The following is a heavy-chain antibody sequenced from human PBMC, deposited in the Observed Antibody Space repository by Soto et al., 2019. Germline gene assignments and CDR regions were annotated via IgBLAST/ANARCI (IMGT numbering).Heavy chain of an antibody. CDR1: GYTLTELS. D-gene: IGHD3-10*01. Sequence: ASVKVSCKVSGYTLTELSMHWVRQAPGKGLEWMGGFDPEDGETIYAQKFQGRVTMTEDTSTDTAYMELSSLRSEDTAVYYCATAAGYGSGSYYHYGMDVWGQGTTVTVYS. V-gene: IGHV1-24*01. CDR2: FDPEDGET. CDR3: ATAAGYGSGSYYHYGMDV. J-gene: IGHJ6*02.